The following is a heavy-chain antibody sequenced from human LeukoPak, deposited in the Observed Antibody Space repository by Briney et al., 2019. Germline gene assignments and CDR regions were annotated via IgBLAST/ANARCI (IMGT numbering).Heavy chain of an antibody. D-gene: IGHD4/OR15-4a*01. Sequence: GGALRLSCAASGFTFGSYAMSWVRQTPGKGLEWVSTIFGSGAGTYYADSVKGRVTISRDNSNNPLYLHLNGPRAEDTAVYFCAKERGHPLTSYHMDVWGKGTTLTVSS. J-gene: IGHJ6*03. CDR2: IFGSGAGT. CDR1: GFTFGSYA. CDR3: AKERGHPLTSYHMDV. V-gene: IGHV3-23*01.